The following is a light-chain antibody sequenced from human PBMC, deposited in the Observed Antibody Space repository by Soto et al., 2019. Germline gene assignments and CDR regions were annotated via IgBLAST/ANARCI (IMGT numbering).Light chain of an antibody. Sequence: EIVLTQSQATLSLSPGERATLSCRASQRVSSYLAWYQQKPGQAPRLLIYDASNRATGIPARFSGSGSGTDFTLTISSLGPEDFAVYYCQQRRGFTFGPGTKVDIK. CDR2: DAS. CDR3: QQRRGFT. J-gene: IGKJ3*01. CDR1: QRVSSY. V-gene: IGKV3-11*01.